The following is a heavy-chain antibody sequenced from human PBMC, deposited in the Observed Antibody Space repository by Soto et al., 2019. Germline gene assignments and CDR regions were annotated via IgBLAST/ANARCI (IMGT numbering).Heavy chain of an antibody. Sequence: ASVKVSCKASGYTFTGHYIHWVRQAPEQGPEWMGEIGPESGATRYAQKFQGRVTMTMDMSITTVYMELSNLSPDDTAVYYCGRGRSGQIVVFYWAQGAPVTVSS. D-gene: IGHD5-12*01. CDR2: IGPESGAT. CDR1: GYTFTGHY. CDR3: GRGRSGQIVVFY. J-gene: IGHJ4*02. V-gene: IGHV1-2*02.